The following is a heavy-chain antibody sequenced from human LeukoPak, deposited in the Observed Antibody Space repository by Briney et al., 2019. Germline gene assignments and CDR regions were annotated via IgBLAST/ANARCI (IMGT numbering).Heavy chain of an antibody. V-gene: IGHV3-48*03. CDR3: ARMDGLLQPLYYYYGMDV. CDR2: ISSSGSTI. J-gene: IGHJ6*02. D-gene: IGHD2-21*02. CDR1: RFTFSSYE. Sequence: PGGSLRLSCAAFRFTFSSYEMNWVRQAPGKGLEWVSYISSSGSTIYYADSVKGRFTISRDNAKNSLYLQMNSLRAEDTAVYYCARMDGLLQPLYYYYGMDVWGQGTTVTVSS.